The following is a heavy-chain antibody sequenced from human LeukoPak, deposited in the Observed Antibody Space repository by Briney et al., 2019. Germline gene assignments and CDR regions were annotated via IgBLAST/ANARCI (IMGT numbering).Heavy chain of an antibody. CDR3: ARAGYGGNAAKGYFDL. CDR1: GYTFTSYY. V-gene: IGHV1-46*01. D-gene: IGHD4-23*01. CDR2: INPSGGST. J-gene: IGHJ2*01. Sequence: ASVKVSCRASGYTFTSYYMHWVRQAPGQGLEWMGIINPSGGSTSYAQKFQGRVTMTRDTSTSTVYMELSSLRSEDTAVYYCARAGYGGNAAKGYFDLWGRGTLVTVSS.